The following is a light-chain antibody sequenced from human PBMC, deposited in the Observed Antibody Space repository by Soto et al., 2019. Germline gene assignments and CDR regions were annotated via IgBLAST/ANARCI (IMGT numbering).Light chain of an antibody. V-gene: IGKV1-5*01. CDR3: QQYNSYSVNA. Sequence: DIQMTQSPYTLSPSVGDRVSITCRASQSISGWVAWYQQKPGKAPKLLIYDASSLESGVPSRFSGSGSGTEFSLTISRLQPDDFATYYCQQYNSYSVNAFGQGTKLEIK. J-gene: IGKJ2*01. CDR1: QSISGW. CDR2: DAS.